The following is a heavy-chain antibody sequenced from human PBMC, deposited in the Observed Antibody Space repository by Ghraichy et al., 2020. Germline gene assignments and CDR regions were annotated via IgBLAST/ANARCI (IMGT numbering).Heavy chain of an antibody. CDR3: AKDLSRYSGSYGAFDI. CDR1: GFTFSSYA. CDR2: ISGSGGST. J-gene: IGHJ3*02. D-gene: IGHD1-26*01. Sequence: GGSLRLSCAASGFTFSSYAMSWVRQAPGKGLEWVSAISGSGGSTYYADSVKGRFTISRDNSKNTLYLQMNSLRAEDTAVYYCAKDLSRYSGSYGAFDIWGQGTMVTVSS. V-gene: IGHV3-23*01.